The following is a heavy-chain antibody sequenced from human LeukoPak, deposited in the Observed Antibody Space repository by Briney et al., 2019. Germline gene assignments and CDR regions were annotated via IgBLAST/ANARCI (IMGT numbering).Heavy chain of an antibody. D-gene: IGHD2-2*01. Sequence: GGALRLCCAASGFTFSSYAMSWGRRAPGWGLGWVSAINGSGGSTYYADSVKGRVTISSDNSKNTLYLQMNSLRAEDTAVYYCAKAPRIVVVPAAMPAWYFDLWGRGTLVTVSS. CDR2: INGSGGST. J-gene: IGHJ2*01. CDR1: GFTFSSYA. CDR3: AKAPRIVVVPAAMPAWYFDL. V-gene: IGHV3-23*01.